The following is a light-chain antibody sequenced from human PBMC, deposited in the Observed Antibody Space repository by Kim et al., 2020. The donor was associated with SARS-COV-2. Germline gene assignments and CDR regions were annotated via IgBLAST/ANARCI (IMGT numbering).Light chain of an antibody. V-gene: IGKV1-12*01. J-gene: IGKJ1*01. CDR2: AAS. Sequence: IQMTQSPSSVSASVGDRVTITCRASQDISTWLAWYQQKLGKAPKLLIYAASSLQSGVPSRFSGSGSGTDFTLTIARLQPADSATYYCQQANSFPPWTFGQGTKVDIK. CDR1: QDISTW. CDR3: QQANSFPPWT.